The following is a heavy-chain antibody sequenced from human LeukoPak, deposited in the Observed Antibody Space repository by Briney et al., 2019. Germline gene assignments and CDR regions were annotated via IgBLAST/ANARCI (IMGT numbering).Heavy chain of an antibody. CDR1: GYSFSSYG. D-gene: IGHD1-26*01. Sequence: ASVKVSCKASGYSFSSYGISWVRQAPEQGLEWMGWISAYDGNTNYAQKFQGRVSMTADASTGTAYLELRSLRSDDTAVYYCARSGRGTYYYFDLWGQGTLVTVSS. V-gene: IGHV1-18*01. CDR2: ISAYDGNT. CDR3: ARSGRGTYYYFDL. J-gene: IGHJ4*02.